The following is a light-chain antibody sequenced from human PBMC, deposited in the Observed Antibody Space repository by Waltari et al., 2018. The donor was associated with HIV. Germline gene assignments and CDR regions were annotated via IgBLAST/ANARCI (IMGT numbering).Light chain of an antibody. CDR2: NNN. J-gene: IGLJ2*01. V-gene: IGLV1-44*01. CDR3: AAWDDSLNAHVL. CDR1: NSTIGSNT. Sequence: QSVLTPPPSASGTPGQRVTISCSGRNSTIGSNTVNWYQQLPGTAPKLLIYNNNQRPSGVSDRFSGSKSGTSASLAISGLQSEDEADYYCAAWDDSLNAHVLFGGGTKLTVL.